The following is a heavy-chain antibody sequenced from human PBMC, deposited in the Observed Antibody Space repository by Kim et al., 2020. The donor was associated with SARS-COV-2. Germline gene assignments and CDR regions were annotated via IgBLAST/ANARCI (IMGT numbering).Heavy chain of an antibody. D-gene: IGHD3-10*01. CDR2: IKQDGSDN. V-gene: IGHV3-7*03. J-gene: IGHJ4*01. Sequence: GGSLRLSCAASGFTFGYYCMTWVRQVPGKGLEWVANIKQDGSDNYYVDSVNGRFTISRDNPKSSLYLQMNSLRAEDTAVYYCVRSDASSASWYYYFYFD. CDR3: VRSDASSASWYYYFYFD. CDR1: GFTFGYYC.